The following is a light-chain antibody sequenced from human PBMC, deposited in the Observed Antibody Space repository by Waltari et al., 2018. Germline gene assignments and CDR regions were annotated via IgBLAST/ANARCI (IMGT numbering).Light chain of an antibody. V-gene: IGKV3-11*01. CDR1: QSVSSY. Sequence: EIVLTQSPATLSLSPGERATLSCRASQSVSSYLAWYQQKPGQAPRLLIYDASTRAAGIPARCRGSGSVTEVTLTISSLEPEDFAVYYCQQRSNSFAFGPGTRVDIK. CDR3: QQRSNSFA. J-gene: IGKJ3*01. CDR2: DAS.